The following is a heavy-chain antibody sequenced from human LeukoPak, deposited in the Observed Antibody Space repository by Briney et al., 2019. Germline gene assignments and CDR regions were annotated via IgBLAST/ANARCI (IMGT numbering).Heavy chain of an antibody. CDR3: ARDWGSPDAFDI. V-gene: IGHV4-38-2*02. Sequence: PSETLSLTCTVSGYSISSGFYWGWIRQPPGKGLEWIGSIYHSANTYYNPSLKSRVTISVDTSKNQFSLKLSSVTAADTAVYYCARDWGSPDAFDIWGKGTTVTVSS. D-gene: IGHD7-27*01. J-gene: IGHJ3*02. CDR1: GYSISSGFY. CDR2: IYHSANT.